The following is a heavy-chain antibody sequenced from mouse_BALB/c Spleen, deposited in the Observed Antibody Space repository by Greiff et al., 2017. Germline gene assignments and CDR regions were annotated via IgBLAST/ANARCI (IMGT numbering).Heavy chain of an antibody. D-gene: IGHD2-4*01. J-gene: IGHJ2*01. CDR2: INPSSGYT. Sequence: QVQLQQSAAELARPGASVKMSCKASGYTFTSYTMHWVKQRPGQGLEWIGYINPSSGYTEYNQKFKDKTTLTADKSSSTAYMQLSSLTSEDSAVYYCARLGLRRVKYFDYWGQGTTLTVSS. CDR3: ARLGLRRVKYFDY. V-gene: IGHV1-4*02. CDR1: GYTFTSYT.